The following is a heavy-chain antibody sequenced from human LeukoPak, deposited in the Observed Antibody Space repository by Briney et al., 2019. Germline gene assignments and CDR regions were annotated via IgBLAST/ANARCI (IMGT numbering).Heavy chain of an antibody. V-gene: IGHV4-34*01. J-gene: IGHJ5*02. D-gene: IGHD2-2*01. CDR3: ARGQVPAARGYNWFDP. Sequence: SETLSLTCAVSGWSFNDYYRNWVRQPPGKGLEWMGEINPRGDTNYNPSLKSRVTISVDTSKKQFSLRLTSMIAADTALYYGARGQVPAARGYNWFDPWGQGTLVTVSS. CDR1: GWSFNDYY. CDR2: INPRGDT.